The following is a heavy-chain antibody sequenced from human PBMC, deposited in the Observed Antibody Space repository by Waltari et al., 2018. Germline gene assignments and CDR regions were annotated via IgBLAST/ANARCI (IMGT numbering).Heavy chain of an antibody. CDR3: ARGAYHDFWSGDYPYNWFDP. Sequence: QVQLQESGPGLVTPSETLSLTCKVSGYPISSNYYWGWIRQPPGKGPEWIGTNYHTGSTYYNPSLKSRVTISVDTSKNQFSLNLNSVTAADTAVYYCARGAYHDFWSGDYPYNWFDPWGQGTLVTVSS. CDR2: NYHTGST. J-gene: IGHJ5*02. CDR1: GYPISSNYY. V-gene: IGHV4-38-2*02. D-gene: IGHD3-3*01.